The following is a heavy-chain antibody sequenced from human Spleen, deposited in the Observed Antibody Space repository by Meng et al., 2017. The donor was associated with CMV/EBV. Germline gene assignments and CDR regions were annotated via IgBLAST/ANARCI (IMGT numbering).Heavy chain of an antibody. Sequence: ASVKVSCKASGYTFTNYDINWVRQATGQGLEWIGWVNPKSGNTGYAQKFQGRVTMTRNTSISTAYMDLSSLRSDDTAVYYCARGPIDSVSNWGQGTLVTVSS. J-gene: IGHJ4*02. CDR2: VNPKSGNT. V-gene: IGHV1-8*01. CDR3: ARGPIDSVSN. CDR1: GYTFTNYD. D-gene: IGHD2-15*01.